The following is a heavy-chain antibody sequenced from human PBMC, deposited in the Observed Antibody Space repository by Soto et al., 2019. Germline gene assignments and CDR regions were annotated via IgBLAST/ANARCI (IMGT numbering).Heavy chain of an antibody. CDR2: ISGSGGST. CDR3: AKSWPIAARPDTEGDYGMDV. J-gene: IGHJ6*02. V-gene: IGHV3-23*01. CDR1: GFPFSSYA. D-gene: IGHD6-6*01. Sequence: AGGSLRLSCAPSGFPFSSYAMSWVSQATGKGLEWVSAISGSGGSTYYADSVKGRFAISRDNSKNTLYLQMNSLRAEDTAVDYCAKSWPIAARPDTEGDYGMDVWGQGTTVTVSS.